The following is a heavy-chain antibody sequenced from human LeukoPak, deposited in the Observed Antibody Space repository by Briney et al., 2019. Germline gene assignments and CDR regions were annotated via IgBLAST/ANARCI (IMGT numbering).Heavy chain of an antibody. CDR3: ARDLASGYSYGWLDY. V-gene: IGHV3-30-3*01. Sequence: GGSLRLSCAASGFTFSSYAMNWVRQAPGKGLEWVAVISYDGSNKYYADSVKGRFTISRDNSKNTLYLQMNSLRAEDTAVYYCARDLASGYSYGWLDYWGQGTLVTVSS. J-gene: IGHJ4*02. CDR2: ISYDGSNK. CDR1: GFTFSSYA. D-gene: IGHD5-18*01.